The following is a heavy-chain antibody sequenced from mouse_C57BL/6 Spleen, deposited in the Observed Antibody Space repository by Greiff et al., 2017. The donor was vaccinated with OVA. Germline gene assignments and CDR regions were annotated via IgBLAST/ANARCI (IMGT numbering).Heavy chain of an antibody. CDR1: GFTFSSYT. J-gene: IGHJ2*01. CDR2: ISGGGGNT. Sequence: EVQRVESGGGLVKPGGSLKLSCAASGFTFSSYTMSWVRQTPEKRLEWVATISGGGGNTYYPDSVKGRFTISRDNAKNTLYLQMSSLRSEDTAVYYCARHGTGFDYWGQGTTLTVSS. CDR3: ARHGTGFDY. V-gene: IGHV5-9*04. D-gene: IGHD4-1*01.